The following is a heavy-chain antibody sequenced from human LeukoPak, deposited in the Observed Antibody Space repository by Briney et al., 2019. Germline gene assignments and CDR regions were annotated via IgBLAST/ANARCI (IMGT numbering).Heavy chain of an antibody. Sequence: GGSLRLSCAASGFTSSSYGMHWVRQAPGKGLEWVAVIWYDGSNKYYADSVKGRFTISRDNSKNTLYLQMNSLRAEDTAVYYCARDRYYGSGTIAGLYWGQGTLVTASS. CDR3: ARDRYYGSGTIAGLY. V-gene: IGHV3-33*08. J-gene: IGHJ4*02. CDR1: GFTSSSYG. D-gene: IGHD3-10*01. CDR2: IWYDGSNK.